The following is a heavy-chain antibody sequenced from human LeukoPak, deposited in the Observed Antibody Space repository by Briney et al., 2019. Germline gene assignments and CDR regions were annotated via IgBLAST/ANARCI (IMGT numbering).Heavy chain of an antibody. V-gene: IGHV5-51*01. J-gene: IGHJ4*02. CDR1: GYSFTNYW. D-gene: IGHD1-26*01. CDR2: IYPGDSDT. CDR3: ARRRSGSYLDY. Sequence: GESLKISCKGSGYSFTNYWIGWVRQLPGKGLEWMGIIYPGDSDTRYGPSFQGQVTISADKSISTAYLQWSSLKASDTAMYYCARRRSGSYLDYWGQGTLVTVSS.